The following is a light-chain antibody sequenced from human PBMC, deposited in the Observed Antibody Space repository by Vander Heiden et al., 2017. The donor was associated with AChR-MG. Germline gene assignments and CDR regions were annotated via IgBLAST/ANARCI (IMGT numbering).Light chain of an antibody. Sequence: DIQMTQSPSSLSASVGDRVTITCRASQSISSYLNWYQQKPGKAPNLLIYAASTWQSGVPSRFSGSGSGTDFTLTISSLQPEDFAPYYCQQSDSTPPYTFGQGTKLEMK. J-gene: IGKJ2*01. CDR2: AAS. V-gene: IGKV1-39*01. CDR3: QQSDSTPPYT. CDR1: QSISSY.